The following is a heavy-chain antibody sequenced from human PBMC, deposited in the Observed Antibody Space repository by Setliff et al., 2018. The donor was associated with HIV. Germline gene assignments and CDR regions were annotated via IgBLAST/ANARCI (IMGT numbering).Heavy chain of an antibody. CDR3: ASAIVGLGYNFFSVDV. V-gene: IGHV1-69*13. D-gene: IGHD1-26*01. CDR1: GGTFSNYA. Sequence: SVKVSCKASGGTFSNYAFSWVRQAPGQGLEWMGGIIPLFGTANYAQNFQGRVTITADASTSTAYMELSSLRSEDTAMYYCASAIVGLGYNFFSVDVWGKGTTVTVS. J-gene: IGHJ6*04. CDR2: IIPLFGTA.